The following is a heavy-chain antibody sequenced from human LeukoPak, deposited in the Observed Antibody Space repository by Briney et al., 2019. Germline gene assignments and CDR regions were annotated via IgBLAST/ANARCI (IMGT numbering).Heavy chain of an antibody. CDR1: GYTFTGHY. V-gene: IGHV1-2*02. Sequence: VASVKVSCKASGYTFTGHYLNWARQAPGQGLEWMGWISPNSGDTYYAQKFQGRVTMTRDTSISTAYMELSRLSSDDTAVYYCASSSLEWLFRRYNWFDPWGQGTLVTVSS. CDR3: ASSSLEWLFRRYNWFDP. D-gene: IGHD3-3*01. J-gene: IGHJ5*02. CDR2: ISPNSGDT.